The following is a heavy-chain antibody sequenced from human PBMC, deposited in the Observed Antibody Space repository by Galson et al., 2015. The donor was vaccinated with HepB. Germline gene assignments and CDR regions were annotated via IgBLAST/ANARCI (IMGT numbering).Heavy chain of an antibody. CDR3: TRIYYDFWSGSTTFDY. CDR2: IRSKANSYAT. V-gene: IGHV3-73*01. CDR1: GFTFSGSA. D-gene: IGHD3-3*01. Sequence: SLRLSCAASGFTFSGSAMHWVRQASGKGLEWVGRIRSKANSYATAYAASVKGRFTISRDDSKNTAYLQMNSLKTEDTAVYYCTRIYYDFWSGSTTFDYWGQGTLVTVSS. J-gene: IGHJ4*02.